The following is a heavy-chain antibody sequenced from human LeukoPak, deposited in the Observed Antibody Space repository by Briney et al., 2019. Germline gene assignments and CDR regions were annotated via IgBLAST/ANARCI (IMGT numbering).Heavy chain of an antibody. Sequence: GEPLKSSCRTSGSSFTTSWIGWVGQLHGTGLEWVGAIYPDESETINSPSLQGQATISADKSVRTAYLQWNSLNAWDTAMCYCARQRGASVSVNWFGPWGQGTLVTVSS. V-gene: IGHV5-51*01. J-gene: IGHJ5*02. D-gene: IGHD5/OR15-5a*01. CDR2: IYPDESET. CDR1: GSSFTTSW. CDR3: ARQRGASVSVNWFGP.